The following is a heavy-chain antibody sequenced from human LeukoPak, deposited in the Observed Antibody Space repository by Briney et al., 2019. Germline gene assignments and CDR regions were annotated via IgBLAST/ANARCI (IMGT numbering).Heavy chain of an antibody. CDR3: AMAVIGSGWTLDY. V-gene: IGHV3-23*01. Sequence: PGGSLRLSCVASGFTFSTYEMNWVRQAPGKGLEWVSTISGSGGRTSYADSVKGRFTISRDNSKNTLYLQVNSLRVEDTAVYYCAMAVIGSGWTLDYWGQRTLVTVSS. CDR1: GFTFSTYE. CDR2: ISGSGGRT. D-gene: IGHD6-19*01. J-gene: IGHJ4*02.